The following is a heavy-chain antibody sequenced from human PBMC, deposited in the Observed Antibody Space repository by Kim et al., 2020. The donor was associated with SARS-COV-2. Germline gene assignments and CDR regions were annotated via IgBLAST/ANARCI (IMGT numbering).Heavy chain of an antibody. CDR1: GFTFSSYK. CDR3: AREGLYILNHFYGMDV. D-gene: IGHD3-3*02. CDR2: ISSGGNTI. J-gene: IGHJ6*02. Sequence: GGSLRLSCAASGFTFSSYKMNWVRQAPGKGLEWVSYISSGGNTIYYADSVKGRFTISRDNAKNSLYLQMNSLRAEDTAVYYCAREGLYILNHFYGMDVWGQGTTVTVSS. V-gene: IGHV3-48*03.